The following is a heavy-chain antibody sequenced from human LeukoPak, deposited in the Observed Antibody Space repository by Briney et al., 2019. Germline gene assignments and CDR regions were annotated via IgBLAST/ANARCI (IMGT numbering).Heavy chain of an antibody. CDR3: ARRRLLAKGNWFDP. CDR2: INHSGST. V-gene: IGHV4-34*01. Sequence: SETLSLTCAVYGGSFSGYYWSWIRQPPGKGLEWIGEINHSGSTNYNPSFKSRVTISVDTSKYQFSLKLSSVTAAVTAVYYCARRRLLAKGNWFDPWGQGTLVTVSS. CDR1: GGSFSGYY. J-gene: IGHJ5*02.